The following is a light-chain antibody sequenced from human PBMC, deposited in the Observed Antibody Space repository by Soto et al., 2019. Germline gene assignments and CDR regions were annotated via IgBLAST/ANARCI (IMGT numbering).Light chain of an antibody. CDR1: QSVSSS. CDR2: GAS. J-gene: IGKJ2*01. CDR3: QHRGRWPRT. V-gene: IGKV3-11*01. Sequence: EIVLTQSPATMSLSPGERATLSCRASQSVSSSLACYQQKPGQAPRLLIYGASNRATGIPARFSGSGSGTDFTLTISSLEPEDFAVYYCQHRGRWPRTFGQGTKLESK.